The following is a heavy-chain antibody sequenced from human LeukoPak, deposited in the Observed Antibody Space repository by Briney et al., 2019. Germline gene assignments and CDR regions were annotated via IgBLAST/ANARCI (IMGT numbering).Heavy chain of an antibody. D-gene: IGHD3-3*01. J-gene: IGHJ5*02. CDR1: GGSISSHY. V-gene: IGHV4-59*11. CDR2: IYYSGST. CDR3: ARLYYYDFWSGHYAWFDP. Sequence: PSETLSLTCTVSGGSISSHYWSWIRQPPGKGLEWIGYIYYSGSTNYNPSLKSRVTISVDTSKNQFSLKLSSVTAADTAVYYCARLYYYDFWSGHYAWFDPWGQGTLVTVSS.